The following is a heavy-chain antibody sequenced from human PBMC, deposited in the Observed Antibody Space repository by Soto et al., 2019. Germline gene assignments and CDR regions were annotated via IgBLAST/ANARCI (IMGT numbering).Heavy chain of an antibody. CDR1: GGSISSSSYY. V-gene: IGHV4-39*01. CDR3: ARGIVGAILPFDY. Sequence: SETLSLTCTVSGGSISSSSYYWGWIRQPPGKGLEWIGSIYYSGSTYYNPSLKSRVTISVDTSKNQFSLKLSSVTAADTAVYYCARGIVGAILPFDYWGQGTLVTVSS. CDR2: IYYSGST. J-gene: IGHJ4*02. D-gene: IGHD1-26*01.